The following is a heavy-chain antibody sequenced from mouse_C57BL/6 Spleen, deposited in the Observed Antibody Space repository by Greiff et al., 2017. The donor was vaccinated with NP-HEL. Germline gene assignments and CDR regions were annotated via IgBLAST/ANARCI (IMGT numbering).Heavy chain of an antibody. D-gene: IGHD1-1*01. Sequence: QVQLKQSGPGLVAPSQSLSITCTVSGFSLTSYGVHWVRQPPGKGLEWLVVIWSDGSTTYNSALKSRLSISKDNSKSQVFLKMNSLQTDDTAMYYCARSYYYGSRRYAMDYWGQGTSVTVSS. CDR1: GFSLTSYG. J-gene: IGHJ4*01. V-gene: IGHV2-6*03. CDR2: IWSDGST. CDR3: ARSYYYGSRRYAMDY.